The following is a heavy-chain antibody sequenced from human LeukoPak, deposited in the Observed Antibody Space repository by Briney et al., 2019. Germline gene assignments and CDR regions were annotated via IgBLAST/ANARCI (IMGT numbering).Heavy chain of an antibody. Sequence: SVKVSCKASGGTFSSYAISWVRQAPGQGLEWMGGIIPIFGTANYAQKFQGRVTITADESTSTAYMELSSLRSEDTAVYYCARARWGTRGAFDIWGQGTMVTVSS. CDR3: ARARWGTRGAFDI. V-gene: IGHV1-69*13. CDR1: GGTFSSYA. J-gene: IGHJ3*02. CDR2: IIPIFGTA. D-gene: IGHD1-1*01.